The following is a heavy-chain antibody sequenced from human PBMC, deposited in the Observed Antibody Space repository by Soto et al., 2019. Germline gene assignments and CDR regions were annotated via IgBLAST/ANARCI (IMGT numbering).Heavy chain of an antibody. CDR2: CDPEDGET. Sequence: QVQLVQSGAEVKKPGASVKVSCKVSGYTLTELSMHWVRQAPGKGLEWMGGCDPEDGETIYAQKFQGRVTMTEETSTDTAYMELSSLRSEDTAVYYCATRTYYYDSSGYYVGFYFDYWGQGTLVTVSS. CDR1: GYTLTELS. D-gene: IGHD3-22*01. CDR3: ATRTYYYDSSGYYVGFYFDY. J-gene: IGHJ4*02. V-gene: IGHV1-24*01.